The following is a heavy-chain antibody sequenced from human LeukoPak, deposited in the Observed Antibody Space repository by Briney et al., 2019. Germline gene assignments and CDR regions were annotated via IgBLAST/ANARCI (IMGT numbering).Heavy chain of an antibody. CDR3: ASGTRNYYDSSGPFDY. CDR1: GFTFSSYD. D-gene: IGHD3-22*01. J-gene: IGHJ4*02. V-gene: IGHV3-33*01. CDR2: IWYDGSNK. Sequence: PGGSLRLSCAASGFTFSSYDMLWVRQAPGKGLEWVAVIWYDGSNKYYADSVKGRFTISRDNPKNTLYLQMNSLRAEDTAVYYCASGTRNYYDSSGPFDYWGQGTLVTVSS.